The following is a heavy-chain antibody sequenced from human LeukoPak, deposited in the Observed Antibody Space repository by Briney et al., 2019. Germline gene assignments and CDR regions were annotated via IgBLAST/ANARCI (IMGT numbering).Heavy chain of an antibody. CDR2: IYHSGST. CDR3: ARAGWLQPLN. V-gene: IGHV4-38-2*02. CDR1: GYSISSGYY. Sequence: PSETLSLTCTVSGYSISSGYYWGWIRQPPGKGLEWIGSIYHSGSTYYNPSLKSRVTISVDTSKNQFSLKLNSVTAADTAVYYCARAGWLQPLNWGQGTLVTVSS. J-gene: IGHJ4*02. D-gene: IGHD5-18*01.